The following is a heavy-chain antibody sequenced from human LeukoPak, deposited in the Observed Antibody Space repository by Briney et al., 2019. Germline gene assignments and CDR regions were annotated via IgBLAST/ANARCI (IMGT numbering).Heavy chain of an antibody. CDR2: IRQDGSEK. V-gene: IGHV3-7*01. J-gene: IGHJ3*02. Sequence: GGSLRLSCAASGFTFSSYWMSWVRQAPGKGLEWVANIRQDGSEKYYVDSVKGRFTISRDNAKNSLYLQMNSLRAEDTAVYYCARVRYDSSGYWQFNAFDIWGQGTMVTVSS. CDR3: ARVRYDSSGYWQFNAFDI. CDR1: GFTFSSYW. D-gene: IGHD3-22*01.